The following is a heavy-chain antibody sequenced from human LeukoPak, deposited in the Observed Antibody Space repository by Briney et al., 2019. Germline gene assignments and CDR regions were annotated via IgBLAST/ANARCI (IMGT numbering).Heavy chain of an antibody. D-gene: IGHD2-21*01. CDR3: ARAYCGGDCYSPLDY. CDR1: GFTVSSNY. Sequence: PGGSLSLSCAASGFTVSSNYMGSVRQAPGKGLEWVSVIYSGGSTYYADSVKGRFTISRDNSKNTLYLQMNSLRAEDTAVYYCARAYCGGDCYSPLDYWGQGTLVTVSS. J-gene: IGHJ4*02. CDR2: IYSGGST. V-gene: IGHV3-66*02.